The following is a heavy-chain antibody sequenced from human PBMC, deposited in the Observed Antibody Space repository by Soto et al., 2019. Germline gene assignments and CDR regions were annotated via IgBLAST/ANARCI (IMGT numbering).Heavy chain of an antibody. CDR3: AKDPGSWYFY. CDR1: GFTFSSYG. J-gene: IGHJ4*02. Sequence: GGSLRLSCAASGFTFSSYGMHWVRQAPGKGLEWVAVISYDGSNKYYADSVKGRFTISRDNSKNTLYLQMNSLRAEDTAVYYCAKDPGSWYFYWGQGTLVTVSS. V-gene: IGHV3-30*18. D-gene: IGHD6-13*01. CDR2: ISYDGSNK.